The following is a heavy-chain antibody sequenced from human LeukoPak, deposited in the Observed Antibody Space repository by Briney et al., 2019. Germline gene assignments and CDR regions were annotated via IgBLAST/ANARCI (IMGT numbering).Heavy chain of an antibody. J-gene: IGHJ6*02. CDR1: GYTFTSYY. Sequence: ASVKVSCKASGYTFTSYYMHWVRQAPGQGLEWMGIINPSGGSTSYAQKFQGRVTMTRTTSISTAYMELSGLRSEDTAVYYCARAFLGGYPYYYYYGMDVWGQGTTVTVSS. V-gene: IGHV1-46*01. D-gene: IGHD3-16*02. CDR2: INPSGGST. CDR3: ARAFLGGYPYYYYYGMDV.